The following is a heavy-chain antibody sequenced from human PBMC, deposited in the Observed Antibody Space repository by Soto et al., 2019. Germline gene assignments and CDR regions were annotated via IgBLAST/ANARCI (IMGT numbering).Heavy chain of an antibody. V-gene: IGHV3-33*01. CDR2: IWYDGVNK. CDR3: ARDQGEIVAAPIENNGLSNRLDS. D-gene: IGHD5-12*01. CDR1: GFIFRNYG. Sequence: QVKVVESGGGVVQPGRSLTLSCAASGFIFRNYGMHWVRQAPGKGLEWLDAIWYDGVNKHYADSVKGRFSTSRDNSKNTVYLQINSLRAEDTAVYYCARDQGEIVAAPIENNGLSNRLDSWGQGTLVTVSS. J-gene: IGHJ5*01.